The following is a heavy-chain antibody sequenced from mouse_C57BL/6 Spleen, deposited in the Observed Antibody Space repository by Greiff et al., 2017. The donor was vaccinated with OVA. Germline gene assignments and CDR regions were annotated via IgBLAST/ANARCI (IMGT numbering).Heavy chain of an antibody. Sequence: QVQLQQSGPELVKPGASVKISFKASGYAFSSSWMNWVKQRPGKGLEWIGRIYPGDGDTNYNGKFKGKATLTADKSSSTAYMQLSSLTSEDSAVYFCARDYSNPAWFAYWGQGTLVTVSA. CDR1: GYAFSSSW. J-gene: IGHJ3*01. CDR3: ARDYSNPAWFAY. CDR2: IYPGDGDT. V-gene: IGHV1-82*01. D-gene: IGHD2-5*01.